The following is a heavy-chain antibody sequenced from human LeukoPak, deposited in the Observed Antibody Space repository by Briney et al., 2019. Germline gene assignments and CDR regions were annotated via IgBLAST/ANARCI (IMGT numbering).Heavy chain of an antibody. CDR3: ARGPALLGTRRYCSSTSCSPLYGY. Sequence: PGGSLRLSCAASGFTFSNYWMHWVRQAPGKGLVWVSRINSDGSSTSYADSVKGRFTISRDNAKNTLYLQMNSLRAEDTTVYYCARGPALLGTRRYCSSTSCSPLYGYWGQGTLVTVSS. V-gene: IGHV3-74*01. D-gene: IGHD2-2*01. CDR2: INSDGSST. CDR1: GFTFSNYW. J-gene: IGHJ4*02.